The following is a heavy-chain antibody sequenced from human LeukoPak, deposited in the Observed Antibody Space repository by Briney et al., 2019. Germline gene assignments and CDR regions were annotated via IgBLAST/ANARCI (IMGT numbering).Heavy chain of an antibody. Sequence: GGSLRLSCAASGFTFSDYYMSWIRQAPGKGLEWVSYISSSGSTIYYADSVKGRFTISRDNAKNSLYLQMNSLRAEDTAVYYCARGGYDILTGYYKIWGAFDIWGQGKMVTVSS. J-gene: IGHJ3*02. CDR1: GFTFSDYY. CDR2: ISSSGSTI. V-gene: IGHV3-11*01. CDR3: ARGGYDILTGYYKIWGAFDI. D-gene: IGHD3-9*01.